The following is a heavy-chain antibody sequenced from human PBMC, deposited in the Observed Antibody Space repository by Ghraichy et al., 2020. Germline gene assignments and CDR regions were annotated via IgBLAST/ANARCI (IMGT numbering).Heavy chain of an antibody. CDR2: LSGSGGST. J-gene: IGHJ4*02. Sequence: GGSLRLSCAASGFTFSSYAMSWVRQAPGKGLEWVSALSGSGGSTYYADSVKGRFTISRDNSKNTLYLQMNSLRAEDTAVYYCAKGSYDSSGYYDYWGQGTLVTVSS. CDR1: GFTFSSYA. CDR3: AKGSYDSSGYYDY. V-gene: IGHV3-23*01. D-gene: IGHD3-22*01.